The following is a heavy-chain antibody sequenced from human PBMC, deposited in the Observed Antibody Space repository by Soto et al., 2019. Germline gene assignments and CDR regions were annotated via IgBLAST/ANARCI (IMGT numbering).Heavy chain of an antibody. J-gene: IGHJ6*03. D-gene: IGHD2-2*01. CDR1: GFTFSSYG. CDR2: ISYDGSNK. Sequence: GGSLRLSCAASGFTFSSYGMHWVRQAPGKGLEWVAVISYDGSNKYYADSVKGRFTISRDNSKNTLYLQMNSLRAEDTAVYYCAKDLTSSTSPLQSYYYYYYMDVWGKGTTVTVSS. CDR3: AKDLTSSTSPLQSYYYYYYMDV. V-gene: IGHV3-30*18.